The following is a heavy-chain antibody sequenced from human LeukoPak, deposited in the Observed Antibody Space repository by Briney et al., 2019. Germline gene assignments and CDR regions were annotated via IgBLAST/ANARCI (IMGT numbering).Heavy chain of an antibody. CDR2: IKQDGSEK. D-gene: IGHD2-15*01. CDR3: ARGYCSAGSCSRAPDF. Sequence: PGGSLRLSCAASGFTFSRYWMTWVRQAPGKGLEWVANIKQDGSEKYHLDSVKGRFTISRDNAKNSMYLQMNSLRAEDSAVHYCARGYCSAGSCSRAPDFWGQGTLVTVSS. CDR1: GFTFSRYW. V-gene: IGHV3-7*04. J-gene: IGHJ4*02.